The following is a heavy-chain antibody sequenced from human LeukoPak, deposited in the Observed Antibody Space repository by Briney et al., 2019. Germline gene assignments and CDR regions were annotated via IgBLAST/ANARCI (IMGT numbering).Heavy chain of an antibody. Sequence: GGSLRLSCAASGFTVSSNYMSWVRQAPGKGVELGSVIYSGGSTYYADSVKGRFTISRDNSKNTLYLQMNSLRAEDTAVYYCARYGVGPTRRAFDIWGQGTMVTVSS. CDR1: GFTVSSNY. V-gene: IGHV3-66*02. D-gene: IGHD1-26*01. CDR3: ARYGVGPTRRAFDI. CDR2: IYSGGST. J-gene: IGHJ3*02.